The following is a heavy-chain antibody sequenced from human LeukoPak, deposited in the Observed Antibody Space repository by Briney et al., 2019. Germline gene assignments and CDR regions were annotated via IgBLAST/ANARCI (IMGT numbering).Heavy chain of an antibody. CDR3: ARESVPYSSSWYVNYYMDV. CDR2: ISAYNGNT. CDR1: GYTFTSYG. Sequence: ASVKVSCKASGYTFTSYGISWVRQAPGQGLEWMGWISAYNGNTNYAQKLQGRVTMTTDTSTSTAYMELRSLRSDDTAVYYCARESVPYSSSWYVNYYMDVWGKGTTVTVSS. V-gene: IGHV1-18*01. D-gene: IGHD6-13*01. J-gene: IGHJ6*03.